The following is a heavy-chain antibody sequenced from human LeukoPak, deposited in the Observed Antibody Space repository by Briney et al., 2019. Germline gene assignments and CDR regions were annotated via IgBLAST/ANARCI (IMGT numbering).Heavy chain of an antibody. D-gene: IGHD4-17*01. CDR2: IWYDGSNK. CDR1: GFTFSSYG. V-gene: IGHV3-33*01. CDR3: ASSRTTVFLFDY. J-gene: IGHJ4*02. Sequence: GRSLRLFCAASGFTFSSYGMHWVRQAPGKGLEWVAVIWYDGSNKYYADSVKGRFTISRDNSKNTLYLQMNSLRAEDTAVYYCASSRTTVFLFDYWGQGTLVTVSS.